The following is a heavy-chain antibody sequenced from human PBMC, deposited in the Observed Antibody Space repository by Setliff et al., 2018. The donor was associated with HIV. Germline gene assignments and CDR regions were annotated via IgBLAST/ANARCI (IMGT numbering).Heavy chain of an antibody. V-gene: IGHV3-9*01. Sequence: GGSLRLSCAASGFTFDDYAMHWGRQASGKGLEWVSGINWSSGTIAYADFVKGRFTISRDNTKNFVFLEMTNLRPEDTALYFCAKDYGDGHNWGAFDISGQGTMVTVSS. D-gene: IGHD1-1*01. J-gene: IGHJ3*02. CDR1: GFTFDDYA. CDR2: INWSSGTI. CDR3: AKDYGDGHNWGAFDI.